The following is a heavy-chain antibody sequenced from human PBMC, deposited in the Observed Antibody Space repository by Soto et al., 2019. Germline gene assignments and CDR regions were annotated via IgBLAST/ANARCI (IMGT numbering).Heavy chain of an antibody. Sequence: SETLSLTCAVSGDSISSDKWWSWIRQPPGKGLQWIGEIYHSGSTKYNPSLKSRVIISVDKSKNQFSLKLSSVTDADTAVYYCASQHYYDSSGYYVVYWGQGTLVTVSS. CDR3: ASQHYYDSSGYYVVY. V-gene: IGHV4-4*02. CDR1: GDSISSDKW. D-gene: IGHD3-22*01. J-gene: IGHJ4*02. CDR2: IYHSGST.